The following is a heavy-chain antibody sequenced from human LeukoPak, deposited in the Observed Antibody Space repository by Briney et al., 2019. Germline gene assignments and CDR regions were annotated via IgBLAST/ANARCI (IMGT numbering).Heavy chain of an antibody. Sequence: GGSLRLSCAASGFTFSDYYMSWVRQAPGKGLEWGSYISSSGSTIYYADSVKGRFTISRDNAKNSLYLQMNSLRAEDTAVYYCARALRVRGLVGAEDYWGQGTLVTVSS. CDR2: ISSSGSTI. J-gene: IGHJ4*02. D-gene: IGHD1-26*01. CDR3: ARALRVRGLVGAEDY. CDR1: GFTFSDYY. V-gene: IGHV3-11*01.